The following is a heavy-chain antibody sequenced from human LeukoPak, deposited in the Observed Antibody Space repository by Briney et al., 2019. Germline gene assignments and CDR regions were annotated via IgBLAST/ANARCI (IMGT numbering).Heavy chain of an antibody. CDR2: IYYSGST. J-gene: IGHJ5*02. D-gene: IGHD6-13*01. Sequence: SETLSLTCTVSGGSISSYYWSWIRQPPGKGLEWIGYIYYSGSTNYNPSLKSRVTISVDTSKNQFSLKLSSVTAADTAVYYCASGAAAGIGWFDPWGQGTLVTVSS. CDR3: ASGAAAGIGWFDP. CDR1: GGSISSYY. V-gene: IGHV4-59*01.